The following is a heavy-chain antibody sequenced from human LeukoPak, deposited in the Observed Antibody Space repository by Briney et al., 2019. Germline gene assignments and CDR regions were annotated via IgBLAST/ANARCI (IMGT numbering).Heavy chain of an antibody. CDR3: AKVSLTPGQLALDAFAI. V-gene: IGHV3-23*01. J-gene: IGHJ3*02. CDR2: ITGSGGST. D-gene: IGHD6-13*01. CDR1: GFTFSSYA. Sequence: GGSLRLSCAASGFTFSSYAMSWVRQAPGKWLEWVSAITGSGGSTYYADSVKGRFTISRDNSKNTLYLQMNSLRAEDTAVYYCAKVSLTPGQLALDAFAISGQGTMGTVPA.